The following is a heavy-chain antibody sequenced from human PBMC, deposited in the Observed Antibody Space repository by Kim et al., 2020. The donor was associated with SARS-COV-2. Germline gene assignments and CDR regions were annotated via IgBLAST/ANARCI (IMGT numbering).Heavy chain of an antibody. Sequence: SQKFQGRVTITRDTSATTAYMELSSLTSKDTAVYYCAREGSGSYNWLDPWGQGTLVTVSS. J-gene: IGHJ5*02. V-gene: IGHV1-3*01. CDR3: AREGSGSYNWLDP. D-gene: IGHD3-10*01.